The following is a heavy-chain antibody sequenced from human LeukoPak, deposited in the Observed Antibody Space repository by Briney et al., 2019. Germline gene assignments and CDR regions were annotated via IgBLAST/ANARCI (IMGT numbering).Heavy chain of an antibody. J-gene: IGHJ6*03. CDR1: GGSINNYY. D-gene: IGHD3-10*01. CDR2: IHYSGST. CDR3: ARVEEGYGSGRRENYYYYYMDV. Sequence: SETLSLTCTVSGGSINNYYWSWIRQPPGKGLEWIGYIHYSGSTNYNPSLKSRVTISIDTSKNQFSLKLSSVTAADTAVYYCARVEEGYGSGRRENYYYYYMDVWGKGTTVTISS. V-gene: IGHV4-59*01.